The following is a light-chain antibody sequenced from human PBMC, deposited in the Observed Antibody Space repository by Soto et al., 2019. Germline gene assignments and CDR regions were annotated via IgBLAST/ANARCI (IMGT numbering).Light chain of an antibody. J-gene: IGKJ1*01. Sequence: EIVLTQSPATLSLSPGESATLSCRASRSVSNYLAWYQQKPGQAPRLLIYGASNRATGIPDRFSGSGSGTDFTLTISRLEPEDFAVYYCQQYGSSGTFGQGTKV. V-gene: IGKV3-20*01. CDR1: RSVSNY. CDR3: QQYGSSGT. CDR2: GAS.